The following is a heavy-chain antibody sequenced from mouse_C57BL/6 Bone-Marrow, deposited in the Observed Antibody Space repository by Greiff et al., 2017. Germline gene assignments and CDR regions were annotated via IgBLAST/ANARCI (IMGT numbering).Heavy chain of an antibody. Sequence: QVQLQQPGAELVRPGASVTLSCKASGYTFTDYEMHWVKQTPVHGLEWIGAIDPETGGTAYNQKFKGKAILTVDKSSSTAYMELRSLTSEDSAVYYCTRRGDGYDGAWFAYWGQGTLVTVSA. D-gene: IGHD2-2*01. CDR1: GYTFTDYE. CDR2: IDPETGGT. CDR3: TRRGDGYDGAWFAY. V-gene: IGHV1-15*01. J-gene: IGHJ3*01.